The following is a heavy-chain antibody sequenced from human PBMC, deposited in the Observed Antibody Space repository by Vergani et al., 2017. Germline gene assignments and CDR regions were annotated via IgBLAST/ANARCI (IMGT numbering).Heavy chain of an antibody. Sequence: EVQLVESGGGLVKPGGSLRLSCAASGFTFSNAWMNWVRQAPGKGLEWVGRIKSKTDGGTTDYAAPVKGRFTISRDDSKNTLYLQMNSLKTEDTAVYYCAKGSRGVVPAAMFGLVGWFDPWGQGTLVTVSS. D-gene: IGHD2-2*01. CDR1: GFTFSNAW. V-gene: IGHV3-15*07. CDR3: AKGSRGVVPAAMFGLVGWFDP. J-gene: IGHJ5*02. CDR2: IKSKTDGGTT.